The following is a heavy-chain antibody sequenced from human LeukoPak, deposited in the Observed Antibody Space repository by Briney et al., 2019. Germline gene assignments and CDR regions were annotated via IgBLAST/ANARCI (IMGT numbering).Heavy chain of an antibody. CDR1: GFTFKNYA. D-gene: IGHD2-15*01. CDR2: ITGSGGST. CDR3: AKDGYSSGWWFYFDY. Sequence: PGGSLRLSCAASGFTFKNYAMSWVRQAPGKGPEWVSTITGSGGSTYYADSVKGRFTISRDNSKNTLWLQMNSLRAEDTAVYYCAKDGYSSGWWFYFDYWGQGALVTVSS. V-gene: IGHV3-23*01. J-gene: IGHJ4*02.